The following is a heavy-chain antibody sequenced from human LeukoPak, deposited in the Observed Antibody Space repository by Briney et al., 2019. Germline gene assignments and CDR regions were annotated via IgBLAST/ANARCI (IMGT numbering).Heavy chain of an antibody. J-gene: IGHJ4*02. D-gene: IGHD6-13*01. V-gene: IGHV4-59*08. Sequence: SETLSLTCTVSGGPINSYYWSWIRQPPGKGLEWIGHIYFTGTTTYSPSLKSRVTISVDRSKNQVSLKLSSVTAADTAVYYCARQQQLDNWGQGTLVTVSS. CDR2: IYFTGTT. CDR1: GGPINSYY. CDR3: ARQQQLDN.